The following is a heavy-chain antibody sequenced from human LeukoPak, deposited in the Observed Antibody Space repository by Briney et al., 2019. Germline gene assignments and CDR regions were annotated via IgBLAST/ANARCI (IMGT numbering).Heavy chain of an antibody. D-gene: IGHD3-3*01. J-gene: IGHJ6*02. V-gene: IGHV1-2*02. CDR2: INPNSGGT. CDR3: ARDSFDFYGMDV. CDR1: GYTFIGYY. Sequence: GASVKVSGKASGYTFIGYYMDWVRQAPGQGLEWMGWINPNSGGTNYAQKFQGRVTMARDTSSGTAYMELSRLRSDDTAVYYCARDSFDFYGMDVWGQGTTVTVSS.